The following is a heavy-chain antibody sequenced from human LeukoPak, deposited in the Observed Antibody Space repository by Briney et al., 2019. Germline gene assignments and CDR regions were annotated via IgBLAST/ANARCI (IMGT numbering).Heavy chain of an antibody. V-gene: IGHV4-31*03. D-gene: IGHD2-2*01. J-gene: IGHJ5*02. CDR3: ARDGRYCSTTSCQGWFDP. Sequence: SETLSLTCSVSGGSISSGGYYWNWLRQHPGTGLEWLGYIYHSGSTNYNPSLKSRVTISVHTSSNQFSLKLNSVTAADTAVYYCARDGRYCSTTSCQGWFDPWGQGTLVTVSS. CDR2: IYHSGST. CDR1: GGSISSGGYY.